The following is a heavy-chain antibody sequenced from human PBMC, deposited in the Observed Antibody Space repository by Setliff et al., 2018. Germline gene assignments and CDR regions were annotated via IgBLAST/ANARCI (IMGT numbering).Heavy chain of an antibody. CDR3: AREQWLDPPGYYYMDV. V-gene: IGHV4-34*01. D-gene: IGHD6-19*01. CDR1: GGSFSGYY. Sequence: SETLSLTCAVYGGSFSGYYWSWIRQPPGKGLEWIGEINHSGSTNYNPSLKSRFTISVETTKNQFSLKLNSVTAADMAVYYCAREQWLDPPGYYYMDVWAKGTTVTFSS. J-gene: IGHJ6*03. CDR2: INHSGST.